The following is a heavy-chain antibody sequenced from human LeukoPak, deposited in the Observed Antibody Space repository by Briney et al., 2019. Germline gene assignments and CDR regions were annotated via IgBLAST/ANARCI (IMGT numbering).Heavy chain of an antibody. CDR1: GFTFSSYE. CDR3: ARGSTSWYYFDY. CDR2: ITTSGRTI. D-gene: IGHD2-2*01. V-gene: IGHV3-48*03. Sequence: GGSLRLSCAASGFTFSSYEMNWVRQAPGKGLEWVSYITTSGRTIHYADSVKGRFTISRDNAKNSVFLQMSSLRAEDTAVYYCARGSTSWYYFDYWGQGSLVTVSS. J-gene: IGHJ4*02.